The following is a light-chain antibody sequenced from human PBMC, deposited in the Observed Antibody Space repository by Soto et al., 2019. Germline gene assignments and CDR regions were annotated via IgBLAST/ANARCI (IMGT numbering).Light chain of an antibody. J-gene: IGKJ1*01. CDR1: QSISSY. CDR3: QQSYSTPRA. CDR2: AAY. V-gene: IGKV1-39*01. Sequence: DIQMTQSPSSLSASVGDRVTITCRASQSISSYVNWYQQKPGKAPKLLIYAAYSLQSGVPSRFSGSGSGTDFTLTIRSLQPEDVATYYCQQSYSTPRAFGQGTKVEIK.